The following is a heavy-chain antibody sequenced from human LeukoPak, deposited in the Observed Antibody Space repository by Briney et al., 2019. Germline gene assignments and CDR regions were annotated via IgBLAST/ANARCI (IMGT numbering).Heavy chain of an antibody. CDR2: ISWNSGSI. D-gene: IGHD1-26*01. J-gene: IGHJ4*02. V-gene: IGHV3-9*01. Sequence: GGSLRLSCAASGFTFDDYAMHWVRQAPGKGLEWVSGISWNSGSIGYADSVKGRFTISRDNAKNSLYPQMNSLRAEDTALYYCAKDMGSGSTNTPFDYWGQGTLVTVSS. CDR1: GFTFDDYA. CDR3: AKDMGSGSTNTPFDY.